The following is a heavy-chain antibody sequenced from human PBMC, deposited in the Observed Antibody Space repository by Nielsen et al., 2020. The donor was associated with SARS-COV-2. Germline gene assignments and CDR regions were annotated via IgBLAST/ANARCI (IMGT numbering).Heavy chain of an antibody. J-gene: IGHJ4*02. D-gene: IGHD3-3*01. CDR2: ISGSGGST. Sequence: GGSLRLSCAASGFTFSSYAMSWVRQAPGKGLEWVSAISGSGGSTYYADSMKGRFTISRDNSKNTLYLQMNSLRAEDTAVYYCAKDKVYYDFWSGYYDYWGQGTLVTVSS. V-gene: IGHV3-23*01. CDR3: AKDKVYYDFWSGYYDY. CDR1: GFTFSSYA.